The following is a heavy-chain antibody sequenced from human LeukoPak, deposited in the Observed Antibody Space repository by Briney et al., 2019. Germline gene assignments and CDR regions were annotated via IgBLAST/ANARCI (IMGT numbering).Heavy chain of an antibody. CDR1: GFTFSDYY. D-gene: IGHD2-15*01. V-gene: IGHV3-11*04. J-gene: IGHJ4*02. CDR2: ISSSSSTI. CDR3: ARSLGYCSGGSCYPFDY. Sequence: PGGSLRLSCAASGFTFSDYYMSWIRQAPGKGLEWVSYISSSSSTIYYADSVKGRFTISRDNAKNSLYLQMDSLRAEDTAVYYCARSLGYCSGGSCYPFDYWGQGTLVTVSS.